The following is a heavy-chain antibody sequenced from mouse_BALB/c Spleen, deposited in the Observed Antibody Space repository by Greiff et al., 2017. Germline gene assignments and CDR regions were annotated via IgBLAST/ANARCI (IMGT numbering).Heavy chain of an antibody. D-gene: IGHD2-4*01. CDR2: IDPANGNT. Sequence: VQLQQSGAELVKPGASVKLSCTASGFNIKDTYMHWVKQRPEQGLEWIGRIDPANGNTKYDPKFQGKATITADTSSNTAYLQLSSLTSEDTAVYYCASIYYDNDAAYGGQGTLVTVSA. J-gene: IGHJ3*01. CDR1: GFNIKDTY. CDR3: ASIYYDNDAAY. V-gene: IGHV14-3*02.